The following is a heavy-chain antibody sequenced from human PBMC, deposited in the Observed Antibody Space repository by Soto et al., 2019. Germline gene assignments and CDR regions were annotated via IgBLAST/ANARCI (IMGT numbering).Heavy chain of an antibody. D-gene: IGHD5-12*01. Sequence: QVQLVESGGGVVQPGRSLRLSFAASGLTFSRYAMHWVRQAPGKWLEWVAIISYGGSNKYYADSVRGRFTISRDNSNNTLYLQMNSLRAEDTAVYYCARDREGYSGFDYPAYWGQGTLVTVSS. CDR3: ARDREGYSGFDYPAY. V-gene: IGHV3-30-3*01. CDR1: GLTFSRYA. J-gene: IGHJ4*02. CDR2: ISYGGSNK.